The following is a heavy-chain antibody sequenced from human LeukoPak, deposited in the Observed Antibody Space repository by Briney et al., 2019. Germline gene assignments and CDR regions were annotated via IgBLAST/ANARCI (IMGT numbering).Heavy chain of an antibody. J-gene: IGHJ6*03. D-gene: IGHD2-15*01. CDR2: IHYSGTT. Sequence: SETLSLICTVSEGSISDYYWSWIRQPPGKGLEWIGCIHYSGTTKYIPSLKSRVIISVDTSKNQFSLKLSSVTAADTAVYYCARLLRGYYNYMDVWGKGTTVTVSS. CDR1: EGSISDYY. CDR3: ARLLRGYYNYMDV. V-gene: IGHV4-59*01.